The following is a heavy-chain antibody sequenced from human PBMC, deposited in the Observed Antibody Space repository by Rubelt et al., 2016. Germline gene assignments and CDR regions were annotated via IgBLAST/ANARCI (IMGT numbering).Heavy chain of an antibody. J-gene: IGHJ4*02. D-gene: IGHD1-26*01. Sequence: QVQLVQSGAEVKKPGASVKVSCKASGYTFTSYYMHWVRQAPGHGLEWVGVIKPSAGSTTSAQKFPGRLTMTRNTSTSTVYMERSSLRADDTALYYCAREVGATDLWGQGTLVTVSS. CDR3: AREVGATDL. CDR2: IKPSAGST. CDR1: GYTFTSYY. V-gene: IGHV1-46*01.